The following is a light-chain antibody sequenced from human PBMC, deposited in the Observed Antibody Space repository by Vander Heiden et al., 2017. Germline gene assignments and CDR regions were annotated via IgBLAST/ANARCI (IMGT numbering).Light chain of an antibody. J-gene: IGLJ1*01. V-gene: IGLV2-23*02. CDR2: EVS. Sequence: QSALTQPASVSGSPGQSITISCTGTSSDVGSYNLVPWYQQDPGKSPNLMIYEVSKRPSGVSNRFSGSKSGNTASLTISGLQAEDEADYYCCSYAGSSTYVFGTGTKVTVL. CDR1: SSDVGSYNL. CDR3: CSYAGSSTYV.